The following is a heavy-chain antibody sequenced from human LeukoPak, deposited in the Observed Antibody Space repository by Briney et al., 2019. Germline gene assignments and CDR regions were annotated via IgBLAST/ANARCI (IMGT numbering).Heavy chain of an antibody. CDR2: IKQDGSNI. CDR3: AKGLRYFDWFFDY. D-gene: IGHD3-9*01. Sequence: GGSLRLSCAASRSTFSAYWMTWVRQAPGKGLEWVANIKQDGSNIQYADSVKGRFTISRDNSKNTLYLQMNSLRAEDTAVYYCAKGLRYFDWFFDYWGQGTLVTVSS. J-gene: IGHJ4*02. CDR1: RSTFSAYW. V-gene: IGHV3-7*01.